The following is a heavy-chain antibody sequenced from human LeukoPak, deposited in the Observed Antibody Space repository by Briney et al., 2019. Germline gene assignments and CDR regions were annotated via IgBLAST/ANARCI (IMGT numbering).Heavy chain of an antibody. CDR1: GFTFSSYA. D-gene: IGHD3-10*01. CDR2: ISGSGGST. Sequence: PGGSLRLSCAAPGFTFSSYAMSWVRQAPGKGLEWVSAISGSGGSTYYADSVKGRFTISRDNSKNTLYLQMNSLRAEDTAVYYCAKVDGSGSLRYFQHWGQGTLVTVSS. CDR3: AKVDGSGSLRYFQH. V-gene: IGHV3-23*01. J-gene: IGHJ1*01.